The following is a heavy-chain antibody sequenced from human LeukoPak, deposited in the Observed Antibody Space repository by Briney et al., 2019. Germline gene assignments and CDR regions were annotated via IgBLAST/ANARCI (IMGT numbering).Heavy chain of an antibody. D-gene: IGHD3-10*01. V-gene: IGHV3-30-3*01. J-gene: IGHJ5*02. CDR2: ISYDGSNK. Sequence: PGRSLRLSCAASGFTFSSYAMHWVRQAPGKGLEWVAVISYDGSNKYYADSVKGRFTISRDNSKNTLYLQMNSLRAEDTAVYYCARESGNWFDPWGQGTLVTVSS. CDR3: ARESGNWFDP. CDR1: GFTFSSYA.